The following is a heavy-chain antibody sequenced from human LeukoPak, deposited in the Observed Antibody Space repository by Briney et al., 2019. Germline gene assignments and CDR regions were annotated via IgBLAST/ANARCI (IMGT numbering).Heavy chain of an antibody. CDR1: GFTFSTYD. V-gene: IGHV3-13*04. CDR2: IGKGGDT. CDR3: ARGALGFDY. Sequence: PGGSLRLSCAASGFTFSTYDMHWVRQAAGKGLEWVSGIGKGGDTYYVGSVKGRFTTSRENAKRSVYLQMNNLRAGDTAVYYCARGALGFDYWGQGTLVTVSS. J-gene: IGHJ4*02.